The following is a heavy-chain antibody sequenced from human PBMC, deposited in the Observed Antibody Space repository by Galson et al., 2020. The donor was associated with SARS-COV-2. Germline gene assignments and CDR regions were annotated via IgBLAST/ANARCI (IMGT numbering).Heavy chain of an antibody. CDR3: ARDQGGWSYAMDV. D-gene: IGHD2-15*01. CDR2: IHTGDDYT. CDR1: GYILTSNH. J-gene: IGHJ6*02. Sequence: ASVKVSCKASGYILTSNHIHWVHQAPGQRLEWMGWIHTGDDYTQYSQKFQARVTITRDTSASTAYMELTSLTSEDTAVYYCARDQGGWSYAMDVWGQGTTVTVSS. V-gene: IGHV1-3*04.